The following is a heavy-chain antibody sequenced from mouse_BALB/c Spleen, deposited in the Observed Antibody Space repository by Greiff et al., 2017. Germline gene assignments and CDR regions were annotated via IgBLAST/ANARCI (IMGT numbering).Heavy chain of an antibody. D-gene: IGHD2-14*01. CDR1: GYTFSSYW. J-gene: IGHJ4*01. CDR3: ARRWVRRDYAMDY. CDR2: ILPGSGST. V-gene: IGHV1-9*01. Sequence: VQLQQSGAELMKPGASVKISCKATGYTFSSYWIEWVKQRPGHGLEWIGEILPGSGSTNYNEKFKGKATFTADTSSNTAYMQLSSLTSEDSAVYYCARRWVRRDYAMDYWGQGTSVTVSS.